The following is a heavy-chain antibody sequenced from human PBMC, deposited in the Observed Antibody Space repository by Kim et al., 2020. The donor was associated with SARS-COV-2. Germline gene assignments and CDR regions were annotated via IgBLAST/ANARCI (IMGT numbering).Heavy chain of an antibody. V-gene: IGHV3-23*01. Sequence: GGSLRLSCAASGFTFTSYSVTWVRQAPGKGLEWVSVINESGSITYYAASVKGRFTISRDNSKNTVYLQMSSLRVEDTAIYYCTKKIAALGEPIDFWGQGTVVTVSS. CDR1: GFTFTSYS. CDR2: INESGSIT. D-gene: IGHD6-13*01. J-gene: IGHJ4*02. CDR3: TKKIAALGEPIDF.